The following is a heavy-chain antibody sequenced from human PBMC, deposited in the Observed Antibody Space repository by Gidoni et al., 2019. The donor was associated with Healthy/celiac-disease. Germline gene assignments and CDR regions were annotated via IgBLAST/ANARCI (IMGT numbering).Heavy chain of an antibody. CDR1: GGTFSSYA. CDR3: ARETRYYGDYYYGMDV. J-gene: IGHJ6*02. Sequence: QVQLVQSGAEVKKPGSSVKVSCKASGGTFSSYAISLVRQAPGQGLEWMGVIIPIFGTANYAQKFQGRVTITADESTSTAYMELSSLRSEDTAVYYCARETRYYGDYYYGMDVWGQGTTVTVSS. D-gene: IGHD4-17*01. V-gene: IGHV1-69*01. CDR2: IIPIFGTA.